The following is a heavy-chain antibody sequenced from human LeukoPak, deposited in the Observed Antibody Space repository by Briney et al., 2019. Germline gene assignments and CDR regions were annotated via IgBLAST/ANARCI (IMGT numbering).Heavy chain of an antibody. J-gene: IGHJ5*02. CDR3: ARNEYGSVRRWFDP. V-gene: IGHV4-61*02. D-gene: IGHD3-10*01. Sequence: SETLSLTCTVSGDSISSGGYSWNWIRQPAGKGLEWIGRISGSGSTSYNPSLKSRVTISADTSKSQFSLKMTSVTAADTAVYYCARNEYGSVRRWFDPWGQGTVVTVSS. CDR1: GDSISSGGYS. CDR2: ISGSGST.